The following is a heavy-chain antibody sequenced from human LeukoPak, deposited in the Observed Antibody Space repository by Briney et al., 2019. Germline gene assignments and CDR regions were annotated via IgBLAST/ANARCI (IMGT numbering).Heavy chain of an antibody. CDR2: INPNSGGT. CDR1: GYTFTGYY. Sequence: ASVKVSCKASGYTFTGYYMHWVRQAPGQGLEWMVRINPNSGGTNYAQKFQGRVTMTRDTSISTAYMELSRLRSDDTAVYYCARVILTGYGDYYYYMDVWGKGTTVTVSS. D-gene: IGHD3-9*01. CDR3: ARVILTGYGDYYYYMDV. V-gene: IGHV1-2*06. J-gene: IGHJ6*03.